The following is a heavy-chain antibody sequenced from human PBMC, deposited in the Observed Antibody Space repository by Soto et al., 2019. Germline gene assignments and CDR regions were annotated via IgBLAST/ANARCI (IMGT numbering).Heavy chain of an antibody. D-gene: IGHD2-8*02. CDR2: IWYDGSNK. Sequence: QVQLVESGGGVVQPGRSLRLSCAASGFTFSSYGTHWVRQAPGKGLEWVAVIWYDGSNKYYGESVKGRFSISRDNSKNTLYLQMNSLRVDDTAVYYCARDRGTGFPLDAFDIWGQGTRVTVSS. J-gene: IGHJ3*02. CDR1: GFTFSSYG. CDR3: ARDRGTGFPLDAFDI. V-gene: IGHV3-33*01.